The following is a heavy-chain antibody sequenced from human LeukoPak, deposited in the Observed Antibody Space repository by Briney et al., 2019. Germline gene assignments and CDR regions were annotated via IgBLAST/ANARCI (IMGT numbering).Heavy chain of an antibody. CDR3: ASLFRYSSGWYGDY. J-gene: IGHJ4*02. CDR1: RFTFSSYS. Sequence: GGSLRLSCAPSRFTFSSYSMSCGRQAPGKGLEWVSSISSSSSYIYYADSVKGRFTISRDNAKNSLYLQMNRLRAQYTALYYCASLFRYSSGWYGDYWGQGTLVTVSS. CDR2: ISSSSSYI. D-gene: IGHD6-19*01. V-gene: IGHV3-21*01.